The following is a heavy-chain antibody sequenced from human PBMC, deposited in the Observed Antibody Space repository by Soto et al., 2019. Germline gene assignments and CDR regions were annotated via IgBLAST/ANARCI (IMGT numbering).Heavy chain of an antibody. CDR1: GGSIRSYC. V-gene: IGHV4-59*12. D-gene: IGHD3-10*01. CDR3: ARVQVDGSYYYGMDV. J-gene: IGHJ6*02. CDR2: ICHSGST. Sequence: SETLSLTCTVSGGSIRSYCWTWIRQPAGKGLEWIGGICHSGSTNYNPSLKSRVTISVDTQKNQFSLQLSSVTAADTAVYYCARVQVDGSYYYGMDVWGQGTTVTVSS.